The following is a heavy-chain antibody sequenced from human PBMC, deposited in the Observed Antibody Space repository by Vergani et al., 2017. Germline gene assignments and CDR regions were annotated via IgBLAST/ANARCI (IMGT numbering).Heavy chain of an antibody. CDR3: AREGVAVAGTLVYYYYYGMDV. CDR1: GYTFTSYA. CDR2: INAGNGNT. V-gene: IGHV1-3*01. J-gene: IGHJ6*02. D-gene: IGHD6-19*01. Sequence: QVQLVQSGAEVKKPGASVKVSCKASGYTFTSYAMHWVRQAPGQRLEWMGWINAGNGNTKYSQKFQGRVTITRDTSASTAYMELSSLRSEDTAVYYCAREGVAVAGTLVYYYYYGMDVWGQGTTVTVSS.